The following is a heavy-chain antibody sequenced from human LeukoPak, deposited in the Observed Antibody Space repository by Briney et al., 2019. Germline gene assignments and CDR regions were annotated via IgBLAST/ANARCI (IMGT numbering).Heavy chain of an antibody. CDR2: ISAYNGNT. CDR3: ARDYLAYCGGDCYSGYDY. CDR1: GYTFTSYG. D-gene: IGHD2-21*02. Sequence: ASVKVSCKASGYTFTSYGISRVRQAPGQGLEWMGWISAYNGNTKYAQKLQGRVTMITDTSTRTAYMELRSLRSDDTAVYYCARDYLAYCGGDCYSGYDYWGQGTLVTVSS. J-gene: IGHJ4*02. V-gene: IGHV1-18*01.